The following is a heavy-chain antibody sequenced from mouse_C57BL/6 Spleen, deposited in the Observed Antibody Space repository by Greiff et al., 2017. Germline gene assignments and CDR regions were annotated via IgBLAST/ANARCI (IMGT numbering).Heavy chain of an antibody. Sequence: VHVKQSGPELVKPGASVKISCKASGYSFTGYYMNWVKQSPEKSLEWIGEINPSTGGTTYNQKFKAKATLTVDKSSSTAYMQLKSLTSEDSAAYYCASGGGNYAIDYWGQGTSVTVSS. CDR2: INPSTGGT. J-gene: IGHJ4*01. V-gene: IGHV1-42*01. CDR3: ASGGGNYAIDY. CDR1: GYSFTGYY. D-gene: IGHD1-1*02.